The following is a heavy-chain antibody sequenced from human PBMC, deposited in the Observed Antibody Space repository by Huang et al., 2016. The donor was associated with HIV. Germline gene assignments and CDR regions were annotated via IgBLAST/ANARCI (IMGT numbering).Heavy chain of an antibody. D-gene: IGHD6-13*01. CDR1: GYTFTRYG. CDR2: ISAYNGNT. J-gene: IGHJ4*02. Sequence: QVQLVQSGAEVKKPGASVKVYCKASGYTFTRYGISWVRQAPGQGLEWSGFISAYNGNTNYAQQFQGRVTMTTDTATSTAYMELRSLISDDTVVYYCARDVPGSSWEFDYWGQGTLVTVSP. V-gene: IGHV1-18*01. CDR3: ARDVPGSSWEFDY.